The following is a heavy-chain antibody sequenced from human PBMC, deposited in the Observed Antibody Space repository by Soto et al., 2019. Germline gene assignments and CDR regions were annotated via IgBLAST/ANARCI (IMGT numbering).Heavy chain of an antibody. CDR3: ATREYYDILTGYDYYYYSGMDV. CDR2: ISGSGGST. J-gene: IGHJ6*02. V-gene: IGHV3-23*01. Sequence: PGGSLRLSCAASGFTFSSYAMSWVRQGPGKGLEWVSAISGSGGSTYYADSVKGRFTISRDNSKNTLYLQMNSLSAEDTAVYYCATREYYDILTGYDYYYYSGMDVWGQGTTVTVSS. D-gene: IGHD3-9*01. CDR1: GFTFSSYA.